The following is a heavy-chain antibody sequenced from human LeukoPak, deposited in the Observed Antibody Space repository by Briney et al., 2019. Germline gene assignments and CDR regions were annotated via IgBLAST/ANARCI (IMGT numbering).Heavy chain of an antibody. J-gene: IGHJ4*02. Sequence: GGSLRLSCAASGFTLSTCGMHWVRQAPGKGLEWVAMISHDGNSKQYADFAKGRFTISRDNSKNTLYLQMNSLRAEDTAVYYCAREKGIAAAGPQDYWGQGTLVTVSS. D-gene: IGHD6-13*01. CDR2: ISHDGNSK. CDR1: GFTLSTCG. CDR3: AREKGIAAAGPQDY. V-gene: IGHV3-30*03.